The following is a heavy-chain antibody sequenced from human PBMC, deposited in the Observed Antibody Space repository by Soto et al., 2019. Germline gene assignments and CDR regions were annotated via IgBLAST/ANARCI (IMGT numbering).Heavy chain of an antibody. CDR1: GFTFDDYA. V-gene: IGHV3-9*01. J-gene: IGHJ6*02. D-gene: IGHD2-2*01. Sequence: EVQLVESGGGLVQPGRSLRLSCAASGFTFDDYAMHWVRQAPGKGLEWVSGISWNSGSIGYADSVKGRFTISRDNAKNSLYLQMNSPRAEDTALYYCAKTVPAGGSGYYYGMDVWGQGTTVTVSS. CDR3: AKTVPAGGSGYYYGMDV. CDR2: ISWNSGSI.